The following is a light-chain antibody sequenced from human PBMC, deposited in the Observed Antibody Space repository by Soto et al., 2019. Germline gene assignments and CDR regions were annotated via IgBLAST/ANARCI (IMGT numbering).Light chain of an antibody. V-gene: IGKV3-15*01. CDR2: GAS. Sequence: EIVMTQSPASLSVSPGEGATLSCRASQSVSSNLAWYQQKPGQAPRLLIYGASTRATGIPARFSGSGSGTEFTITISSLQSEDFAVYYCQQYNNWPPYTFGQGTKLEIK. CDR1: QSVSSN. J-gene: IGKJ2*01. CDR3: QQYNNWPPYT.